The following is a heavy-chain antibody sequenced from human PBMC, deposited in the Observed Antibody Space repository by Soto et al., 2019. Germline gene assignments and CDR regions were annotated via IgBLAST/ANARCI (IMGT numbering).Heavy chain of an antibody. J-gene: IGHJ4*02. V-gene: IGHV4-4*07. CDR1: DGSISTYF. CDR3: ARGGQDFWSGPFDY. Sequence: TLSLTCTVSDGSISTYFCNWIRQPAGKGLEWIGRIDNSGNTNYNPSLKSRVTMSADTSRNQFSLKLNSVTAADTAVYYCARGGQDFWSGPFDYWGQGALVTVSS. D-gene: IGHD3-3*01. CDR2: IDNSGNT.